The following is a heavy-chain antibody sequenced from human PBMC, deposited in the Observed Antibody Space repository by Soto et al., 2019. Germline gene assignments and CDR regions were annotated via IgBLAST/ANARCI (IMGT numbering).Heavy chain of an antibody. CDR2: INHSGST. V-gene: IGHV4-34*01. J-gene: IGHJ4*02. Sequence: PSETLSLTCAVYGGSFSGYYWSWIRQPPGKGLEWIGEINHSGSTNYNPSLKSRVTISVDTSKNQFSLKLSSVTAADTAVYYCARRLYDFWSGCFDYWGQGTLVTVSS. CDR1: GGSFSGYY. D-gene: IGHD3-3*01. CDR3: ARRLYDFWSGCFDY.